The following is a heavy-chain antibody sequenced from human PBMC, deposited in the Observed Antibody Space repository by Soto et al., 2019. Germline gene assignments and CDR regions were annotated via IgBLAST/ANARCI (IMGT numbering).Heavy chain of an antibody. CDR2: FDPEDGET. V-gene: IGHV1-24*01. CDR1: GYTLTELS. Sequence: GASVKVSCKVSGYTLTELSMHWVRQAPGKGLEWMGGFDPEDGETIYAQKFQGRVTMTEDTSTDTAYMELSSLRSEDTAVYYRATRPYGSGSLDYWGQGTLVTVSS. J-gene: IGHJ4*02. D-gene: IGHD3-10*01. CDR3: ATRPYGSGSLDY.